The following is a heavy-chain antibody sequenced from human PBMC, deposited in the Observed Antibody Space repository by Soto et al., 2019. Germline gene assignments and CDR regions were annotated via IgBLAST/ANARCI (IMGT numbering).Heavy chain of an antibody. J-gene: IGHJ6*02. CDR1: GFTFSSYA. CDR3: AKDLDSRYFDWGPPLYYGMDV. CDR2: ISGSGGST. V-gene: IGHV3-23*01. D-gene: IGHD3-9*01. Sequence: GGSLRLSCAASGFTFSSYAMSWVRQAPGKGLEWVSAISGSGGSTYYADSVKGRFTISRDNSKNTLYLQMNSLRAEDTALYYCAKDLDSRYFDWGPPLYYGMDVWGQGTTVTVSS.